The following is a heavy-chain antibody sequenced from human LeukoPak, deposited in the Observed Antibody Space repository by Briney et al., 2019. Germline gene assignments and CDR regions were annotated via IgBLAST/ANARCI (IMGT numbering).Heavy chain of an antibody. V-gene: IGHV4-30-4*08. CDR3: ARVGIVGATWVDY. CDR1: GGSISSGDYD. Sequence: SETLSLTCTVSGGSISSGDYDWRWIRQPPGKGLEWIGYIYYSGSTYYNPSLKSRVTISVDTSKNQFSLKLSSVTAADTAVYYCARVGIVGATWVDYWGQGTLVTVSS. D-gene: IGHD1-26*01. CDR2: IYYSGST. J-gene: IGHJ4*02.